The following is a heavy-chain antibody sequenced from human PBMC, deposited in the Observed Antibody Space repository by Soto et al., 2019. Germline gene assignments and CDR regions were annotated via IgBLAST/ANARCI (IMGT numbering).Heavy chain of an antibody. V-gene: IGHV4-59*08. J-gene: IGHJ5*02. Sequence: PSETLSLTCTVSGGSISSYYWSWIRQPPGKGLEWLGYSYSSGSTNYNPSLKSRVSISLDTSKNQFSLKLTSVTAADTAVYYCARAEYSNYGDWFDPWGQGTLVTVSS. D-gene: IGHD4-4*01. CDR2: SYSSGST. CDR1: GGSISSYY. CDR3: ARAEYSNYGDWFDP.